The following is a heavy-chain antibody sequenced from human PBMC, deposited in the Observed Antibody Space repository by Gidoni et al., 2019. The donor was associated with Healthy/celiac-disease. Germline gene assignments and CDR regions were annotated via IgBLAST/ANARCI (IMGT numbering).Heavy chain of an antibody. Sequence: QVHLVQSVAEVKKPVASVKVSFKASGYTFTSYGISWVRQAPGQGLEWMGWISAYNGNTNYAQKIQGRVTMNTDTSTSTAYMELRSLRADDTAVDDCASQGIPDIVVVVAAPWGAFDIWGQGTMVTVSS. CDR2: ISAYNGNT. CDR1: GYTFTSYG. V-gene: IGHV1-18*01. CDR3: ASQGIPDIVVVVAAPWGAFDI. D-gene: IGHD2-15*01. J-gene: IGHJ3*02.